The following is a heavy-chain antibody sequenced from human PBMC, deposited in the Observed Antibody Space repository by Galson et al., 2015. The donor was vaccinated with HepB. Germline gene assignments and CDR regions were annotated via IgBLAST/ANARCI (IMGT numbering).Heavy chain of an antibody. CDR2: INPNSGGT. Sequence: SCKASGYTFTGYYMHWVRQAPGQGLEWMGWINPNSGGTNYAQKFQGRVTMTRDTSISTAYMELSRLRSDDTAVYYCARPLLGAVAGTQAFFSYYYGMDVWGQGTTVTVSS. V-gene: IGHV1-2*02. J-gene: IGHJ6*02. CDR1: GYTFTGYY. D-gene: IGHD6-19*01. CDR3: ARPLLGAVAGTQAFFSYYYGMDV.